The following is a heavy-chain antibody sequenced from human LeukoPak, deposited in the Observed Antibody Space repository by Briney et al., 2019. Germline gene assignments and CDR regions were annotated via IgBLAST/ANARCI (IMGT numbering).Heavy chain of an antibody. J-gene: IGHJ4*02. Sequence: GGSLRLSCVASGFTFSRYAVHWVRQAPGKGLEYVSAISNNGGTTYYANSVKGRFTISRDNSKNTLYLQMGSLRAEDMAVYYCARDTSGFWSGIIDYWGQGTLVTVSP. V-gene: IGHV3-64*01. D-gene: IGHD3-3*01. CDR2: ISNNGGTT. CDR3: ARDTSGFWSGIIDY. CDR1: GFTFSRYA.